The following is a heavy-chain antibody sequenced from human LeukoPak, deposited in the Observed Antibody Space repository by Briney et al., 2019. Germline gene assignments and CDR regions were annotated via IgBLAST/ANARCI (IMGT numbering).Heavy chain of an antibody. CDR3: ATSTSCCWFDP. CDR2: IYYSGST. V-gene: IGHV4-31*03. J-gene: IGHJ5*02. CDR1: GGSISSAGYY. D-gene: IGHD2-2*01. Sequence: PSETLSLTCTVSGGSISSAGYYWSWIRQHPGKGLEWIGYIYYSGSTYYNPSLKSRVNMSVDTSKNQFSLKLSSVTAADTAVYYCATSTSCCWFDPWGQGTLVTVSS.